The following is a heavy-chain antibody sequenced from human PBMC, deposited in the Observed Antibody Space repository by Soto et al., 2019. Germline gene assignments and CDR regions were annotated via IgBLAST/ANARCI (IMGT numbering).Heavy chain of an antibody. D-gene: IGHD2-15*01. CDR3: AKDISPGEGFCSGGSCYFDY. J-gene: IGHJ4*02. V-gene: IGHV3-9*01. CDR1: GFTFDDYA. Sequence: GGSLRLSCAASGFTFDDYAMHWVRQAPGKGLEWVSGISWNSGSIGYADSVKGRFTISRDNAKNSLYLQMNSLRAEDTALYYCAKDISPGEGFCSGGSCYFDYWGQGTLVTVSS. CDR2: ISWNSGSI.